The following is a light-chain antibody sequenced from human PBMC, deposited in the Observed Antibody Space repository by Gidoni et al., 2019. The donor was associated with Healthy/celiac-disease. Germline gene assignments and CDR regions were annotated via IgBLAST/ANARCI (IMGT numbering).Light chain of an antibody. Sequence: DIQMTQSPSSLSASVGDRVTITCRARQSISSYLNWYQQKPGKAPKLLIYAASILQSGGPSSFSGSGSGTDFTLTISSLQPEDFATYYCQQSYSTLTWTFGQGTKVEIK. J-gene: IGKJ1*01. V-gene: IGKV1-39*01. CDR2: AAS. CDR1: QSISSY. CDR3: QQSYSTLTWT.